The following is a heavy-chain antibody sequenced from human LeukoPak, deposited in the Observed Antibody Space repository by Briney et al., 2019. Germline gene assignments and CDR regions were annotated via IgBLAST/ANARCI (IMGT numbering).Heavy chain of an antibody. J-gene: IGHJ3*02. D-gene: IGHD1/OR15-1a*01. CDR3: ARLTGTEGAFDI. CDR1: GYTFTSYD. Sequence: GASVKVSCKASGYTFTSYDINWVRQATGQGLEWMGWMNPNSGNTGYAQEFQGRVTITRNTSISTAYMELSSLRSEDTAVYYCARLTGTEGAFDIWGQGTMVTVSS. CDR2: MNPNSGNT. V-gene: IGHV1-8*03.